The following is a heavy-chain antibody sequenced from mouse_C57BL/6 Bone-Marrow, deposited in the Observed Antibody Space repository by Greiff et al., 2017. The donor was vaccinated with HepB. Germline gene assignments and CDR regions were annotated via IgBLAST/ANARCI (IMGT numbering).Heavy chain of an antibody. CDR3: ARHEEGIYYDYGGAWFAY. CDR1: GYTFTEYT. CDR2: FYPGSGSI. D-gene: IGHD2-4*01. V-gene: IGHV1-62-2*01. J-gene: IGHJ3*01. Sequence: QVQLKQSGAELVKPGASVKLSCKASGYTFTEYTIHWVKQRSGQGLEWIGWFYPGSGSIKYNEKFKDKATLTADKSSSTVYMELSRLTSEDSAVYFCARHEEGIYYDYGGAWFAYWGQGTLVTVSA.